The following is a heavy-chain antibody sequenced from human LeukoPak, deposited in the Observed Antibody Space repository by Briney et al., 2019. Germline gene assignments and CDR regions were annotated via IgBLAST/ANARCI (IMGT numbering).Heavy chain of an antibody. CDR2: IKSKTDGGTT. D-gene: IGHD3-22*01. V-gene: IGHV3-15*07. Sequence: PGGSLRLSCAASGFTFSNAWMNWVRQAPGKGLKWVGRIKSKTDGGTTDYAAPVKGRFTISRDDSKNTLYLQMNSLKTEDTAVYYCTTDLYYYDSSGLVDYWGQGTLVTVSS. J-gene: IGHJ4*02. CDR3: TTDLYYYDSSGLVDY. CDR1: GFTFSNAW.